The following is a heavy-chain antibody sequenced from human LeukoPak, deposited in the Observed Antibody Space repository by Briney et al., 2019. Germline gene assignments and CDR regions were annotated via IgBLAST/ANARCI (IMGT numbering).Heavy chain of an antibody. CDR2: ISWNSGSI. CDR3: AKDSTPGIAAAGDFDY. J-gene: IGHJ4*02. V-gene: IGHV3-9*01. CDR1: GFTFYDYA. D-gene: IGHD6-13*01. Sequence: PGGSLRLSCAASGFTFYDYAMHWVRQAPGKGLEWVSGISWNSGSIGYADSVKGRFTISRDNAKNSLYLQMNSLRAEDTALYYCAKDSTPGIAAAGDFDYWGQGTLVTVSS.